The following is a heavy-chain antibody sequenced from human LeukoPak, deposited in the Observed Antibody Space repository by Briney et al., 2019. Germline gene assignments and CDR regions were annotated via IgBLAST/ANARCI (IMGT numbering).Heavy chain of an antibody. D-gene: IGHD3-10*01. Sequence: ASVKVSCKASGYTFTSYYMHWVRQAPGQGLEWMGWINPNSGGTNYAQKFQGRVTMTRDASISTAYMELSRLRSDDTAVYYCARPRTALWFGESGFDYWGQGTLVTVSS. J-gene: IGHJ4*02. V-gene: IGHV1-2*02. CDR1: GYTFTSYY. CDR2: INPNSGGT. CDR3: ARPRTALWFGESGFDY.